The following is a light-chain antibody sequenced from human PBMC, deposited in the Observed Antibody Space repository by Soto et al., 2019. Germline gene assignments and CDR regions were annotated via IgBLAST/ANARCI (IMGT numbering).Light chain of an antibody. Sequence: QSALTQPASVSGSPGQSITISCTGTSCDVGGYKYVSWYQQHPGKAPKLMIYDIRNRPSGVSNRFSGSKSGNTASLTISGLQAEDEAIYYCSSYTSSSTRVFGTGTKLTVL. CDR3: SSYTSSSTRV. CDR2: DIR. J-gene: IGLJ1*01. V-gene: IGLV2-14*03. CDR1: SCDVGGYKY.